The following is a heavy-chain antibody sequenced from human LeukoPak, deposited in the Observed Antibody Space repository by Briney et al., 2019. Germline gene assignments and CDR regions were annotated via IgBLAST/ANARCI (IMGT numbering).Heavy chain of an antibody. CDR1: GFTFSSYS. J-gene: IGHJ6*03. D-gene: IGHD5-18*01. V-gene: IGHV3-48*01. CDR2: ISSSSSTI. CDR3: ARVGYSNYYYYYMDV. Sequence: PGGSLRLSCAASGFTFSSYSMNWVRQAPGKGLEWVSYISSSSSTIYYADSVKGRFTISRDNAKNSLYLQMNSLRAEDTALYYCARVGYSNYYYYYMDVWGKGTTVTVSS.